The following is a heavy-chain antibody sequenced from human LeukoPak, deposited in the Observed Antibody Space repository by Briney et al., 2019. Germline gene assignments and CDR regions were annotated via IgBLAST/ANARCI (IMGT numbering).Heavy chain of an antibody. J-gene: IGHJ6*03. CDR3: ARAGTESKWGLPRADYYYMDV. Sequence: SVKVSCKASGGTFSSYAISWVRQAPGQGLEWMGGIIPIFGTANYAQKFQGRVTMTRDTSISTAYMEPSNVRSDDTALYYCARAGTESKWGLPRADYYYMDVWGKGTTVTVSS. D-gene: IGHD7-27*01. CDR2: IIPIFGTA. V-gene: IGHV1-69*05. CDR1: GGTFSSYA.